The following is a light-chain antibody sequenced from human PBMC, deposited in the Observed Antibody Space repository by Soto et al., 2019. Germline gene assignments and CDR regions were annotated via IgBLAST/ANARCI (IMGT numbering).Light chain of an antibody. J-gene: IGKJ2*01. Sequence: EVVLTQSPGTLSLSPGERATLSCRASQSIVSSSLAWYQQRPGQAPRPVIYGATTRATGIPERFSGSTAGTDLTRTISRLEPDEFAVFCCQHYGSGGYTFGQGAKLEIK. V-gene: IGKV3-20*01. CDR1: QSIVSSS. CDR2: GAT. CDR3: QHYGSGGYT.